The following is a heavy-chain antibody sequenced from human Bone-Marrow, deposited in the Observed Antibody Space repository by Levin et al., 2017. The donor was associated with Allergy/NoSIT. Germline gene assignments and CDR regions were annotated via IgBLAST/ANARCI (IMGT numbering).Heavy chain of an antibody. V-gene: IGHV3-7*01. CDR2: IKQDGSDK. CDR3: ARDHDGEDEYFDF. Sequence: GGSLRLSCAASGFTFRTFWMSWVRQAPGKGPEWVANIKQDGSDKYYVDSVEGRFTLSRDNAKNSLYLQMNSLRVEDTAVYYCARDHDGEDEYFDFWGQGTLVTVSS. J-gene: IGHJ4*02. D-gene: IGHD3-10*01. CDR1: GFTFRTFW.